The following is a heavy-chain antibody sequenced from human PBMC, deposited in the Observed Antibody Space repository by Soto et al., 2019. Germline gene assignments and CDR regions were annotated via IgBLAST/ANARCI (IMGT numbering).Heavy chain of an antibody. D-gene: IGHD4-17*01. CDR1: GGSISSGDYY. J-gene: IGHJ6*02. Sequence: QVQLQESGPGLVKPSQTLSLTCTVSGGSISSGDYYWSWIRQPPGKGLEWIGYIYYSGSTYYNPSLKSRVTISVDTSKNQSSLKLSSVTAADTAVYYCARSPTVTTDYYYYYGMDVWGQGTTVTVSS. CDR2: IYYSGST. V-gene: IGHV4-30-4*01. CDR3: ARSPTVTTDYYYYYGMDV.